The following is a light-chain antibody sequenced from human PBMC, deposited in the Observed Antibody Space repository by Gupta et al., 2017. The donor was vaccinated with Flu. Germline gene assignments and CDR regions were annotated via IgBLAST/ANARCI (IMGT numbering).Light chain of an antibody. Sequence: PVTLGQPASISCRSSQSLVHSNGNTYLTWFQKRPGQSPRRLIYRVSNRDSGVPDRFSGSGSGTDFTLKISRVEAEDVGIYYCMKGTHWPTFGQGTKVEIK. CDR1: QSLVHSNGNTY. J-gene: IGKJ1*01. CDR2: RVS. CDR3: MKGTHWPT. V-gene: IGKV2-30*02.